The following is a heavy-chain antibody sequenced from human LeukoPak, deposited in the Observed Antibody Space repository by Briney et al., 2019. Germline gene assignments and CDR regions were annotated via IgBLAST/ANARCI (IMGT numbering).Heavy chain of an antibody. Sequence: PSETLSLTCAVYGGSFSGYYWSWIRQPPGKGLEWIGEINHSGSTNYNPSLKSRVTISVDTSKNQFSLKLSSVTAADTAVYYCARRVDSGYRLTDYWGQGTLVTVSS. D-gene: IGHD3-22*01. CDR2: INHSGST. CDR1: GGSFSGYY. CDR3: ARRVDSGYRLTDY. J-gene: IGHJ4*02. V-gene: IGHV4-34*01.